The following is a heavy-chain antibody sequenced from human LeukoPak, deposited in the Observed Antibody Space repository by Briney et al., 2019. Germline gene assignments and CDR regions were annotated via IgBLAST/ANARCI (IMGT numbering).Heavy chain of an antibody. V-gene: IGHV4-34*01. CDR1: GGSFSGYY. CDR2: INHSGST. CDR3: ARGDSRRAYYYDSSGYYYGY. D-gene: IGHD3-22*01. J-gene: IGHJ4*02. Sequence: SSETLSLTCAVYGGSFSGYYWSWIRQPPGKGLEWIGEINHSGSTNYNPSLKSRVTISVDTSKNQFSLKLSSVTAADTAVYYSARGDSRRAYYYDSSGYYYGYWGQGTLVTVSS.